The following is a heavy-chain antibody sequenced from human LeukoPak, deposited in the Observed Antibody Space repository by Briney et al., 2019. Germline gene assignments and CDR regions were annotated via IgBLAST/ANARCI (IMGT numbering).Heavy chain of an antibody. CDR2: INHSGST. D-gene: IGHD4-17*01. CDR1: GGSFSGYY. CDR3: ARHRDGDYFDY. V-gene: IGHV4-34*01. Sequence: SETLSLTCAVYGGSFSGYYWSWIRQPPGKGLEWIGEINHSGSTNYNPSLKSRVTISVDMSKNQFSLKLSSVTAADTAVYYCARHRDGDYFDYSGQGTLVTVSS. J-gene: IGHJ4*02.